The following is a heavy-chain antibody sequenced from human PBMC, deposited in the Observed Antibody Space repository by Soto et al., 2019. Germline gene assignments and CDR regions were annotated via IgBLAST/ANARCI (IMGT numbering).Heavy chain of an antibody. D-gene: IGHD6-19*01. Sequence: SETLSLTCTVSGGSITTYYWSWIRQPPGKGLEWIGCTYYIGSTNYDPSLKSRVTLFSDTSKNQVFLKVSALTAADTAVYYCARDGSGRAIEYWGQGTLVTVSS. CDR3: ARDGSGRAIEY. CDR2: TYYIGST. CDR1: GGSITTYY. J-gene: IGHJ4*02. V-gene: IGHV4-59*01.